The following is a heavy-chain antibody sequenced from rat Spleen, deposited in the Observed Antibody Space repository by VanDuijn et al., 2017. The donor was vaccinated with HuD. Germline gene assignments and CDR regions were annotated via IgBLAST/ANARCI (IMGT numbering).Heavy chain of an antibody. D-gene: IGHD1-9*01. CDR1: VFNFNDSW. V-gene: IGHV4-2*01. CDR2: INQDRSTI. Sequence: EVTLVETRGGLVQLGSSLKLSCAASVFNFNDSWMCLVRQAPVNGLEWIGGINQDRSTINYSPSLKEKFTISRDNAQNTLYLQMSKLGSEDKAIYYCVREDLGINYWGQGVRVTVSS. CDR3: VREDLGINY. J-gene: IGHJ2*01.